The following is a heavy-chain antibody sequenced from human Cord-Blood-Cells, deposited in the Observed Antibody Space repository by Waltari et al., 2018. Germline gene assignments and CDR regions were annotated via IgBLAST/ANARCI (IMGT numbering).Heavy chain of an antibody. Sequence: QVQLQHCGPGLSKPSETLPLTWTCYRGSSRSYYWSWIRQRPGKGLEWIGEINHSGSTNYNPSLKSRVTISVDTSKNQFSLKLSSVTAADTAVYYCARGLWGSYGYEDYWGQGTLVTVSS. CDR3: ARGLWGSYGYEDY. CDR1: RGSSRSYY. CDR2: INHSGST. D-gene: IGHD5-18*01. V-gene: IGHV4-34*01. J-gene: IGHJ4*02.